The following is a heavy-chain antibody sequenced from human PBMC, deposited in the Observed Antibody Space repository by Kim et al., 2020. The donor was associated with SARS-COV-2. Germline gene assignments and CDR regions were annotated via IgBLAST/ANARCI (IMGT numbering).Heavy chain of an antibody. Sequence: GGSLRLSCAASGFTFGDYALHWVRQAPGKGLEWVSSISWNSGSIDYADSVKGRFTISRDNAKNSLYLQMNNLRVEDTALYYCAKDGNRGVKLAYYFDYWGQGTLVTVSS. CDR3: AKDGNRGVKLAYYFDY. CDR2: ISWNSGSI. CDR1: GFTFGDYA. J-gene: IGHJ4*02. V-gene: IGHV3-9*01. D-gene: IGHD3-10*01.